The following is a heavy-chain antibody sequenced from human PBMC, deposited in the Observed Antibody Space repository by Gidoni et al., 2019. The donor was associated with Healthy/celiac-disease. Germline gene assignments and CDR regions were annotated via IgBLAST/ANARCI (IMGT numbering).Heavy chain of an antibody. V-gene: IGHV3-30*04. CDR1: GFTFSSYA. CDR2: ISYDGSNK. D-gene: IGHD6-13*01. Sequence: QVQLVASGGGVVQPGRSLRLSCSASGFTFSSYALHWVRQAPGKGLEWVAVISYDGSNKYYADSVKGRFTISRDNSKNTLYLQMNSLRAEDTAVYYCARRIAAAGTDYWGQGTLVTVSS. J-gene: IGHJ4*02. CDR3: ARRIAAAGTDY.